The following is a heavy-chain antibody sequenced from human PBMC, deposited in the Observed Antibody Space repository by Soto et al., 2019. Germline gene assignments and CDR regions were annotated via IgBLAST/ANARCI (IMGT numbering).Heavy chain of an antibody. J-gene: IGHJ4*02. CDR2: IYSGGST. Sequence: EVQLVESGGGLVQPGGSLRLSCAASGFTVSNNYMSWVRQAPGKGLEGVSVIYSGGSTHYADTVKGRFTISRDNSKNTLYLQMNSRGAEDTAVYFCASSPSVGYWGQGTLVTVSS. V-gene: IGHV3-66*01. CDR3: ASSPSVGY. D-gene: IGHD1-26*01. CDR1: GFTVSNNY.